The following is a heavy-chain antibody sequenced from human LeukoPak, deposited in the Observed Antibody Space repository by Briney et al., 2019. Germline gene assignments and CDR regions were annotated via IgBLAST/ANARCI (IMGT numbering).Heavy chain of an antibody. J-gene: IGHJ4*02. Sequence: GGSLRLSCAASGFTVSSSYMSWVRQAPGKGLEWVSVIYSGGSTYYADAVKGRFTISTDNSKNTLYLQMNSLRAEDTAVYYFARDQPDYGGTGIDYWGQGTLVTVSS. CDR3: ARDQPDYGGTGIDY. D-gene: IGHD4-23*01. CDR1: GFTVSSSY. CDR2: IYSGGST. V-gene: IGHV3-53*01.